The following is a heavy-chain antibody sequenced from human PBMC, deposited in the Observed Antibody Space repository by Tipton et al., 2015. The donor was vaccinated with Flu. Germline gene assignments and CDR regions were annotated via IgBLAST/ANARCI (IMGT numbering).Heavy chain of an antibody. V-gene: IGHV4-61*08. CDR1: GASISTGDYY. D-gene: IGHD3-22*01. Sequence: LRLSCTVSGASISTGDYYWSWIRQPPEKGLEWIGYIYYSGSTNYNPSLKSRVTISVDTSKNQFSLKLTSVTAADTAVYYCARVPTYYYDSSGSYRGRGDAFDIWGQGTMVTVSS. CDR3: ARVPTYYYDSSGSYRGRGDAFDI. CDR2: IYYSGST. J-gene: IGHJ3*02.